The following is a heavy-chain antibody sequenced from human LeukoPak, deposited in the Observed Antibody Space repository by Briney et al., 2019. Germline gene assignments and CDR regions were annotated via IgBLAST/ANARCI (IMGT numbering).Heavy chain of an antibody. CDR3: ARVLAGRCPGSTWYPVFDF. D-gene: IGHD2-2*01. J-gene: IGHJ4*02. CDR1: QFTSSTYL. CDR2: IKDNGSEK. Sequence: PGGSLRLSSVASQFTSSTYLMSWVRQAPGKGLERVANIKDNGSEKYYMDPVKGRFTISRDNAKNSLYLQMNSLRAEDTAVYYCARVLAGRCPGSTWYPVFDFWGQGTLVTVSS. V-gene: IGHV3-7*01.